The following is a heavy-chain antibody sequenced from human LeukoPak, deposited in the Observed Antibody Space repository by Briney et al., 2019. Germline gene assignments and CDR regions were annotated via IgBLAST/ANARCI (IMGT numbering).Heavy chain of an antibody. CDR2: IKSKTDGGTT. J-gene: IGHJ4*02. Sequence: GGSLRLSCAASGFTFSNAWMSWVRQAPGKGLEWVGRIKSKTDGGTTDYAAPVKGRFTISGDDSKNTLYLQMNSLKTEDTAVYYCTTEGGYSGYDGDYWGQGTLVTVSS. CDR1: GFTFSNAW. D-gene: IGHD5-12*01. CDR3: TTEGGYSGYDGDY. V-gene: IGHV3-15*01.